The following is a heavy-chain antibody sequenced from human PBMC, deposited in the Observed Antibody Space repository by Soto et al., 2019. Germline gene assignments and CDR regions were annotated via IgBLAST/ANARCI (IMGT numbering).Heavy chain of an antibody. V-gene: IGHV4-59*04. Sequence: SETLSLTCSVSNGSISGFYWTWIRQPPGKILEWIGYIHYSGSTYYMPSLRSRVTLSVDTSKNQFSLRLTSVTAEDTAVYYCARHEGNGNVWPLDYWGQGILVTVSS. CDR2: IHYSGST. CDR1: NGSISGFY. D-gene: IGHD2-8*01. CDR3: ARHEGNGNVWPLDY. J-gene: IGHJ4*02.